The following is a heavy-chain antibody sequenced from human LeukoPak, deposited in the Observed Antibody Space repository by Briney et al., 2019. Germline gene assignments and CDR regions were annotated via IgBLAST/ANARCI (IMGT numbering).Heavy chain of an antibody. CDR3: ARDGVADHYYYYYMDV. Sequence: PSETLSLTCTVSGDSISSGSYYWSWIRQPAGKGLEWIGRIYTSGSTNYNPSLKSRVTISVDKSKNQFSLKLSSVTAADTAVYYCARDGVADHYYYYYMDVWGKGTTVTVSS. D-gene: IGHD2-15*01. V-gene: IGHV4-61*02. CDR2: IYTSGST. CDR1: GDSISSGSYY. J-gene: IGHJ6*03.